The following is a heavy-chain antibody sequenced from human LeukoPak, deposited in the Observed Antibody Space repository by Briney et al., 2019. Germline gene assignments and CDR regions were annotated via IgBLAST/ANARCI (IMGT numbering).Heavy chain of an antibody. Sequence: SETLSLTCAVYGGSFSGYYWSWIRQPLGKGLEWIGEINHSGSTNYNPSLKSRVTISVDTSKNQFSLKLSSVTAADTAVYYCARGGRRITMIVVAKGYFDYWGQGTLVTVSS. J-gene: IGHJ4*02. V-gene: IGHV4-34*01. CDR1: GGSFSGYY. D-gene: IGHD3-22*01. CDR3: ARGGRRITMIVVAKGYFDY. CDR2: INHSGST.